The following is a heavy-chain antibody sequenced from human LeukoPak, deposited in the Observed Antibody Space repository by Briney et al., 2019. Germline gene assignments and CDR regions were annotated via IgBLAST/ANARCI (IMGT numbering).Heavy chain of an antibody. CDR1: GYTFTSYD. Sequence: ASVKVSCKASGYTFTSYDINWVRQATGQGLEWMGWMNPNSGSTGYAQKFQGRVTMTRNTSISTAYMELSSLRSEDTAVYYCARTYVTHYYYYYYMDVWGKGTTVTVSS. CDR3: ARTYVTHYYYYYYMDV. D-gene: IGHD3-16*01. J-gene: IGHJ6*03. V-gene: IGHV1-8*01. CDR2: MNPNSGST.